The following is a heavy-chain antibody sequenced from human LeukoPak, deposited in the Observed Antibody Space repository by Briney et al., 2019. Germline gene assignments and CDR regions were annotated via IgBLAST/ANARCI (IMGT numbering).Heavy chain of an antibody. CDR3: ARDQANSESLIGAYYYGVDV. CDR1: GFTFSSYS. V-gene: IGHV3-21*01. D-gene: IGHD1-26*01. Sequence: GGSLRLSCAASGFTFSSYSMNWVRQSPGKGLEWVSSISSSSSYIYYADSVKGRFTISRDNAKNSLYLQMNSLRAEDTAVYYCARDQANSESLIGAYYYGVDVWGQGTTVTVSS. J-gene: IGHJ6*01. CDR2: ISSSSSYI.